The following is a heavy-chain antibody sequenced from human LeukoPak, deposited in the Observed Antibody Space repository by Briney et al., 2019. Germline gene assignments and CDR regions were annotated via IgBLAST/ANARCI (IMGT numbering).Heavy chain of an antibody. CDR2: INPNSGGT. CDR3: ARDLMGIAYRGAFYY. CDR1: GYTFTGYY. J-gene: IGHJ4*02. D-gene: IGHD6-13*01. V-gene: IGHV1-2*02. Sequence: PGASVKVSCKASGYTFTGYYMHWVRQAPGQGLEWMGWINPNSGGTNYAQKFQGRVTMTRDTSISTAYMELSRLRSDDTAVYYCARDLMGIAYRGAFYYWSQGTLVTVSS.